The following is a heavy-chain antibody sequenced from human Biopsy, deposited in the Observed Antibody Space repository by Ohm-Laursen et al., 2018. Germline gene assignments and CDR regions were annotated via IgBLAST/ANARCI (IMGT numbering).Heavy chain of an antibody. CDR2: IFYSANT. CDR3: ARLGSGDYFPTFFDF. D-gene: IGHD5-12*01. V-gene: IGHV4-31*03. CDR1: VVSIYGGRYY. Sequence: TLSLTCTVSVVSIYGGRYYWNWIRHHPGKGLEWIGHIFYSANTYYNPSLKSRVTISVDTSKNQFSLKLSSVTAADTAVYYCARLGSGDYFPTFFDFWSQGALVTVSS. J-gene: IGHJ4*02.